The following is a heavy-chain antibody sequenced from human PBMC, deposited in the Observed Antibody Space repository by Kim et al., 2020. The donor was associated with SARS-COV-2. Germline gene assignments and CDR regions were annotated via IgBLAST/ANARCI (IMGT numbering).Heavy chain of an antibody. Sequence: NTKYSQKFQGRVTITRDTSASTAYMELSSLRSEDTAVYYCASDYYYGMDVWGQGTTVTVSS. CDR3: ASDYYYGMDV. J-gene: IGHJ6*02. CDR2: NT. V-gene: IGHV1-3*01.